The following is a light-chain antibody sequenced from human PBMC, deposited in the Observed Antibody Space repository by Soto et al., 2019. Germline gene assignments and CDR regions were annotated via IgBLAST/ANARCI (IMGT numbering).Light chain of an antibody. Sequence: EIVLTQSPDTLSLSPGERATLSCRASQSVSSNYLAWYQQIPGQAPRPLIYGASSRVPGIPDRFSGSGSGTDFTLTISSLEPEDLAVYYGQKYGSLPWTFGQGTKVEIK. CDR2: GAS. V-gene: IGKV3-20*01. CDR3: QKYGSLPWT. J-gene: IGKJ1*01. CDR1: QSVSSNY.